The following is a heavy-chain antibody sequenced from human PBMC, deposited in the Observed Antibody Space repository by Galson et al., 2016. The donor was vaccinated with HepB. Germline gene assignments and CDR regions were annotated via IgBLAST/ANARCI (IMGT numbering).Heavy chain of an antibody. D-gene: IGHD2-15*01. CDR1: GFTVSNNY. J-gene: IGHJ5*02. V-gene: IGHV3-66*01. Sequence: SLRLSCAASGFTVSNNYMRWVRQAPGKGLEWVSLIYSGGSTYYADSVKDRFTISRDSSKNTLYLQMNSLRAEDTAVYYCARNRHCSGGSCYGAWGQGTLVTVSS. CDR2: IYSGGST. CDR3: ARNRHCSGGSCYGA.